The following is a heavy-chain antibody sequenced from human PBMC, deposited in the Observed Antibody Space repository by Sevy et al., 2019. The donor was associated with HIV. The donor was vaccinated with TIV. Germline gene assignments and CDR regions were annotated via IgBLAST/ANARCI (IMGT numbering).Heavy chain of an antibody. CDR2: ISGSDGAT. CDR1: GFSFISYA. Sequence: GGSLRLSCAASGFSFISYAMNWVRQAPGKGLEWVSAISGSDGATYYADSVKGRFSISRDSSKNTLYLQMDSLRAEDTAVYYCAKDIVAVVGDAFDIWGQGTMVTVSS. J-gene: IGHJ3*02. CDR3: AKDIVAVVGDAFDI. D-gene: IGHD2-15*01. V-gene: IGHV3-23*01.